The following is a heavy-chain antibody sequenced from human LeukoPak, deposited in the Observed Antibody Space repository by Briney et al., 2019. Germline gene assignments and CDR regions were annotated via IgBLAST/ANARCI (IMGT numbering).Heavy chain of an antibody. V-gene: IGHV3-53*01. CDR2: IYSGGST. Sequence: GGSLRLSCAASGFTFSSYWMSWVRQAPGEGLDWVSIIYSGGSTYYADSVKGRFTISRDNSKNTLYLQMNSLRAEDTAVYYCARDYVWGSYRYTTYWGQGTLVTVSS. J-gene: IGHJ4*02. CDR1: GFTFSSYW. D-gene: IGHD3-16*02. CDR3: ARDYVWGSYRYTTY.